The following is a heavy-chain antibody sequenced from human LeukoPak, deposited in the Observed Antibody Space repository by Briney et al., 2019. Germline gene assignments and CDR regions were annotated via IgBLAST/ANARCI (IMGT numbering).Heavy chain of an antibody. D-gene: IGHD2/OR15-2a*01. CDR3: AKSLTTIYPFDS. CDR1: GFTFSSYA. J-gene: IGHJ4*02. Sequence: GGSLRLSCAASGFTFSSYAMSWVRQAPGKGLEWVSGISGSGVSTYYADSVKGRFTISRDNSKNTLYLQMNGLRAEDTAVYYCAKSLTTIYPFDSWGQGTLVTVSS. V-gene: IGHV3-23*01. CDR2: ISGSGVST.